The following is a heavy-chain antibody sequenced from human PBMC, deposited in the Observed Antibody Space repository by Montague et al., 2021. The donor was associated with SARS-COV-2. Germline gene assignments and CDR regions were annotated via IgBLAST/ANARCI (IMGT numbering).Heavy chain of an antibody. CDR2: ISGTSSTR. V-gene: IGHV3-48*04. CDR3: VRDPATGMDV. CDR1: GFIFSGYG. J-gene: IGHJ6*02. Sequence: SLRLSCAASGFIFSGYGINWVRQAPGMGLEWFSYISGTSSTRSYADSVKGRFPVARDNANNSLYLQMDILRAEDTAIYYCVRDPATGMDVWGLGTMVTVSS.